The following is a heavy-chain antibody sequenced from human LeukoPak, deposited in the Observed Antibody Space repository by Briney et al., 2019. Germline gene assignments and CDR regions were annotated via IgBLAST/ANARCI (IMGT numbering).Heavy chain of an antibody. CDR3: ARGVSSYYDSSGYRPLDY. CDR2: IIPILGIA. Sequence: SVKVSCKASGGTFSSYTISWVRQAPGQGLEWMGRIIPILGIANYAQKFQGRVTITVDKSTSTAYMELSSLRSEDTAVYYCARGVSSYYDSSGYRPLDYWGQGTLVTVSS. V-gene: IGHV1-69*02. J-gene: IGHJ4*02. D-gene: IGHD3-22*01. CDR1: GGTFSSYT.